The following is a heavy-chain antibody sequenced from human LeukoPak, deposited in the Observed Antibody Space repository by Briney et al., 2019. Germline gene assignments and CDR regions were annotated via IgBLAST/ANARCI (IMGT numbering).Heavy chain of an antibody. CDR2: IYYSGST. CDR3: ARGYDILTGYSFDY. V-gene: IGHV4-61*08. J-gene: IGHJ4*02. Sequence: PSETLSLTCTVSGGSISSGGYYWSWIRQHPGKGLEWIGYIYYSGSTNYNPSLKSRVTISVDTSKNQFSLKLSSVTAADTAVYYCARGYDILTGYSFDYWGQGTLVTVSS. CDR1: GGSISSGGYY. D-gene: IGHD3-9*01.